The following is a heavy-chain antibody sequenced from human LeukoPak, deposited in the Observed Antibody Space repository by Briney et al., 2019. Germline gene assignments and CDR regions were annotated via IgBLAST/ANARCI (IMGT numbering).Heavy chain of an antibody. V-gene: IGHV3-66*01. Sequence: PGGSLRLSCAASGFTVSGNYMTWVRQAPGKGLEWVSVTYGDVSTSYAESVTDRFTISRDISKNTPFLQMNNLRAEDTAVYYCASRGGGHRNWYFDLWRRGTLVTVSS. D-gene: IGHD1-14*01. J-gene: IGHJ2*01. CDR3: ASRGGGHRNWYFDL. CDR1: GFTVSGNY. CDR2: TYGDVST.